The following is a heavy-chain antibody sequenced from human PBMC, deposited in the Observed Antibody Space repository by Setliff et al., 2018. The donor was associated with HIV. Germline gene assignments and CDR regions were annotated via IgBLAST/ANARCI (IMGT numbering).Heavy chain of an antibody. CDR3: ARFLTYSSGLDY. Sequence: PSETLSLTCTVSGDSITNNNFFWTWVRQDPGKGLEWIGYIYFSGSTNYNPSLKSRVTISVDTSKNQFSLKLSSVAAADTAVYYCARFLTYSSGLDYWGQGTLVTVSS. D-gene: IGHD6-19*01. CDR2: IYFSGST. CDR1: GDSITNNNFF. V-gene: IGHV4-61*05. J-gene: IGHJ4*02.